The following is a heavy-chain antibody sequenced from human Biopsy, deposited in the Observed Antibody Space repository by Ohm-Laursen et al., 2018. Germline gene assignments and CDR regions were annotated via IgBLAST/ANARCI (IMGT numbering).Heavy chain of an antibody. CDR1: ECTFSNYG. J-gene: IGHJ1*01. Sequence: GSSVKVSCKVPECTFSNYGVNWVRQAPGQGLEWLGGNIPILGKGNYAQKFQDRVTVAADTSTSTATMELRSLRSDDTAVYYCATKVTGYLHHWGQGTLVIVSS. CDR2: NIPILGKG. D-gene: IGHD2-21*02. V-gene: IGHV1-69*06. CDR3: ATKVTGYLHH.